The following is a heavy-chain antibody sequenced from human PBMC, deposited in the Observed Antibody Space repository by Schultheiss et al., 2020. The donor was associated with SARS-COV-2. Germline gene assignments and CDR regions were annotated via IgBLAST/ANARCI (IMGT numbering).Heavy chain of an antibody. CDR2: ISYDGSNK. CDR1: GFIFSTYA. CDR3: ARDSGVVVTAKGDY. J-gene: IGHJ4*02. V-gene: IGHV3-30*01. Sequence: GGSLRLSCAASGFIFSTYAMHWVRQAPGKGLEWVAVISYDGSNKFYADSVKGRFTISRDNSKNTLYLQMNSLRAEDTAVYYCARDSGVVVTAKGDYWGQGTLVTVSS. D-gene: IGHD2-21*02.